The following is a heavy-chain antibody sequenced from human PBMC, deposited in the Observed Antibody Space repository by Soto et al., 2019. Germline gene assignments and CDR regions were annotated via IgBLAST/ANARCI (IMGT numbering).Heavy chain of an antibody. CDR3: AKDLLKGSRSSTYYHFYGLDV. CDR2: ITWNSGNI. Sequence: EAQLVESGGGLIQPGGSLRLSCAVSGFTFDDFAMHWVRQAPGKGLEWVSSITWNSGNIDYADSVRGRSTISRDNARDSLYLQMNTLTPEDTALYYCAKDLLKGSRSSTYYHFYGLDVWGQGTTVTVSS. J-gene: IGHJ6*02. D-gene: IGHD6-6*01. V-gene: IGHV3-9*01. CDR1: GFTFDDFA.